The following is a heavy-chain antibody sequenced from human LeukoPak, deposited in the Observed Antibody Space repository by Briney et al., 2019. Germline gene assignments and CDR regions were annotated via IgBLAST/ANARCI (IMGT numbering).Heavy chain of an antibody. CDR2: IIGGAGGT. CDR1: GFSFSSHG. D-gene: IGHD2-15*01. J-gene: IGHJ4*02. Sequence: GGSLRLSCAASGFSFSSHGMSWVRQAPGKGLEWVSGIIGGAGGTYYADSVKGRFTISRDNSKNTLYLQMNSLRTEDTAVYYCATIKRYDTRRSASVGVDHWGQGTLVTVSS. CDR3: ATIKRYDTRRSASVGVDH. V-gene: IGHV3-23*01.